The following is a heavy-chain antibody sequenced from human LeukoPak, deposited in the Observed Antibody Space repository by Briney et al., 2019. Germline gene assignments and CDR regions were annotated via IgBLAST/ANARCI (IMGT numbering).Heavy chain of an antibody. V-gene: IGHV3-23*01. Sequence: PGGSLRLSCAASGFTFSSYAMSWVRQAPGKGLXXXXXXXGGGGIXXXADSXXGRFTISRDNSKNTLYLQMSSLRAEDTAVYYCAKAASSSWPSYYYGMDVWGQGTTVTVSS. J-gene: IGHJ6*02. CDR1: GFTFSSYA. CDR2: XXGGGGIX. D-gene: IGHD6-13*01. CDR3: AKAASSSWPSYYYGMDV.